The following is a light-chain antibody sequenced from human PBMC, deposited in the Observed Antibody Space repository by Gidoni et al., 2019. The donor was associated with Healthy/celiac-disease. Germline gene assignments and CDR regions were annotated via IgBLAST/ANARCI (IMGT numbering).Light chain of an antibody. CDR3: MQALQTPRT. Sequence: DIVMAQSPLSLPVTPGEPASISCRSSQSLLHSNVYNYLDWYLQKPGQSPRLLIYLGSNRASGVPDRFSGVGSGTDFTLKISRVEAEDVGVYYFMQALQTPRTFGQGTKVEIK. CDR2: LGS. V-gene: IGKV2-28*01. J-gene: IGKJ1*01. CDR1: QSLLHSNVYNY.